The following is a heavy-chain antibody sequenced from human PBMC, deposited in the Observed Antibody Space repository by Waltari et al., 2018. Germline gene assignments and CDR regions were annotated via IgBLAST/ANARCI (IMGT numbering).Heavy chain of an antibody. J-gene: IGHJ4*02. CDR3: ARGNPYYYGSGSYYPLGF. CDR1: VVTFSSYA. CDR2: IIPIIGTA. D-gene: IGHD3-10*01. Sequence: QVQLVQSGAVVKKPGSSVTVSCKASVVTFSSYAISWLRQAPGHGLEWMGGIIPIIGTANYEQKFQGRVTITADESTSTAYMELSSLRSEDTAVYYGARGNPYYYGSGSYYPLGFWGQGTLVTVSS. V-gene: IGHV1-69*01.